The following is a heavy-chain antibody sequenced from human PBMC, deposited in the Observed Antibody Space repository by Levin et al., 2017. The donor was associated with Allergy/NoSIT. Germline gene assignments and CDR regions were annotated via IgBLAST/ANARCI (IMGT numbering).Heavy chain of an antibody. D-gene: IGHD4-17*01. CDR3: ARDFGPSPYGDFGY. CDR1: GNTFSAYYA. CDR2: IKPKSGDT. J-gene: IGHJ4*02. Sequence: ASVKVSCKTSGNTFSAYYAIHWVRQAPGQGLEWMGWIKPKSGDTYYTQKFQGRVTMTADTTLKTAYMEVSGLRSDDTAVYYCARDFGPSPYGDFGYWGQGTLVTVSS. V-gene: IGHV1-2*02.